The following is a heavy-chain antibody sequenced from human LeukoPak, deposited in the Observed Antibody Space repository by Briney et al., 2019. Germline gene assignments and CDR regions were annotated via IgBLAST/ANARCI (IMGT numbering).Heavy chain of an antibody. V-gene: IGHV1-24*01. CDR3: ATVRYSKRNWFDP. J-gene: IGHJ5*02. CDR2: FDPEDGET. Sequence: ASVKVSCKVSGYTLPELSFHWVRQAPGKGLAWMGGFDPEDGETIYAQKFQGRVTMTEDTSTDKAYMELSSLRSEDTAVYYCATVRYSKRNWFDPWGQGTLVTVSS. D-gene: IGHD4-11*01. CDR1: GYTLPELS.